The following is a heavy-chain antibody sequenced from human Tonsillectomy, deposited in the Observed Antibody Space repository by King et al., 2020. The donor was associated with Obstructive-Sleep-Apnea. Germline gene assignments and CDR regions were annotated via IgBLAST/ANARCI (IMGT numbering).Heavy chain of an antibody. Sequence: VQLVESGGGVVQPGRSLRLSCAASGFTFSSYAMHWVRQAPGKGLEWVAVISYDGISKDYADSVKGRFTISRDNSKDTLHLHMNSLRAEDTAVYYCAKESGQFGDYVLHGWGQGTLVTVSS. J-gene: IGHJ4*02. V-gene: IGHV3-30*04. CDR1: GFTFSSYA. CDR2: ISYDGISK. CDR3: AKESGQFGDYVLHG. D-gene: IGHD4-17*01.